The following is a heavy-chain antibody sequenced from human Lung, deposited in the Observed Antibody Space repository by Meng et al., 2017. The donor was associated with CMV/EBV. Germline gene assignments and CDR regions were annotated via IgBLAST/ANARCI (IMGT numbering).Heavy chain of an antibody. J-gene: IGHJ2*01. D-gene: IGHD4-11*01. CDR3: TKYSPLLWYFDL. V-gene: IGHV3-73*01. CDR2: IRSKANSCAT. Sequence: SRFTFSGSAMHWVRQASGKGLEWVGRIRSKANSCATAYAASVKGRFTISRDDSKNTAYLQMNSLKTEDTAVYYCTKYSPLLWYFDLWGRGTLVTVSS. CDR1: RFTFSGSA.